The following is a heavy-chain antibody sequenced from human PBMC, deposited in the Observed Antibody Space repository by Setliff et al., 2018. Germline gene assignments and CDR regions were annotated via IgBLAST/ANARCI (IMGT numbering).Heavy chain of an antibody. CDR3: ARDRTAYSCGLDV. J-gene: IGHJ6*02. Sequence: SETLSLTCTVSGGSISPYFWSWVRQPPGKGLEWIGYIYHNGNTNFNPSLKSRVNMSVDTSKNQIALNLKSVTAADTAVYYCARDRTAYSCGLDVWGQGTTVTVSS. D-gene: IGHD2-15*01. CDR1: GGSISPYF. V-gene: IGHV4-59*01. CDR2: IYHNGNT.